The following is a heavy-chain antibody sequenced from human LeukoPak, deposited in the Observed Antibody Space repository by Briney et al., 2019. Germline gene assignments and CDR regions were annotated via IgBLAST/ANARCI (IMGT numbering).Heavy chain of an antibody. CDR1: GGSISNYY. V-gene: IGHV4-4*07. CDR2: IYASGST. Sequence: SESLSLTCTVSGGSISNYYWNWLRQPAGRGLEWIGRIYASGSTNYNPSLKSRVTISMDKSKNPFSLNLKSVTAADTAFYYCARDFYGDDGHHPFDYWGQGIQVTVSS. J-gene: IGHJ4*02. CDR3: ARDFYGDDGHHPFDY. D-gene: IGHD2/OR15-2a*01.